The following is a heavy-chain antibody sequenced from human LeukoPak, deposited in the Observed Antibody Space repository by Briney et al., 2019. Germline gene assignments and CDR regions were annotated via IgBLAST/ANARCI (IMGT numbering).Heavy chain of an antibody. CDR1: GYTFTRYA. J-gene: IGHJ4*02. D-gene: IGHD5-18*01. Sequence: ASVKVSCKASGYTFTRYAMNWVRQAPGQGLEWMGWINTNTGNPTYAQGFTGRFVFSLDTSVSTAYLRISSLKAEDTAVYFCARDLRGYNYGLGTTFDYWGQGTLVTVSS. V-gene: IGHV7-4-1*02. CDR2: INTNTGNP. CDR3: ARDLRGYNYGLGTTFDY.